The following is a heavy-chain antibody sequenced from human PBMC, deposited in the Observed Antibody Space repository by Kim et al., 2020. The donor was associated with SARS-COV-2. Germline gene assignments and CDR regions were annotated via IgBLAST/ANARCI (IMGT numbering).Heavy chain of an antibody. D-gene: IGHD5-12*01. Sequence: YNPSLKSRVTRSVDTSKNQFSLKLSSVTAADTAVYYCARRKGDGYNHFDYWGQGTLVTVSS. V-gene: IGHV4-39*01. CDR3: ARRKGDGYNHFDY. J-gene: IGHJ4*02.